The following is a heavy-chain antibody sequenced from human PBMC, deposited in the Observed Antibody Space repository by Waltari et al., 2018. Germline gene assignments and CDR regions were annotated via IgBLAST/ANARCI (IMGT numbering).Heavy chain of an antibody. CDR1: GFTFTSSA. CDR2: IVVGSGNT. V-gene: IGHV1-58*01. CDR3: AAGTYYDFWSGSRGPDAFDI. J-gene: IGHJ3*02. D-gene: IGHD3-3*01. Sequence: QMQLVQSGPEVKKPGTSVKVSCKASGFTFTSSAVQWVRQARGQRLEWIGWIVVGSGNTNYAQKFQERVTITRDMSTSTAYIELSSLRSEDTAVYYCAAGTYYDFWSGSRGPDAFDIWGQGTMVTVSS.